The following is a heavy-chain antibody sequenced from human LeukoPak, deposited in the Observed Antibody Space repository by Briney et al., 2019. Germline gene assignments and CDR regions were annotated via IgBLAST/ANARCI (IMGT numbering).Heavy chain of an antibody. J-gene: IGHJ3*02. CDR1: GGTFSSYA. V-gene: IGHV1-69*13. Sequence: GASVKVSCKASGGTFSSYAVSWVRQAPGQGLEWMGGIIPIFGTANYAQKFQGRVTITADESTSTAYMELSSLRSEDTAVYNCARPFYSGSSPHAFDIWGQGTMVTVSS. CDR3: ARPFYSGSSPHAFDI. D-gene: IGHD1-26*01. CDR2: IIPIFGTA.